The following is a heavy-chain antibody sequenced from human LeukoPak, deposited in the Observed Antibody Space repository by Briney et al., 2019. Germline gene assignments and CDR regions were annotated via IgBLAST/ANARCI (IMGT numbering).Heavy chain of an antibody. J-gene: IGHJ4*02. D-gene: IGHD6-13*01. V-gene: IGHV3-30*18. Sequence: GGSLRLACAASGFTFTSYGMHWVRQAPGKGLEWVAVISYDGSDKSYADSVKGRFTISRDNSKNTLYLQMNSLRAEDTAVYYCAKDLVGSSWSHWFDYWGQGTLVTVSS. CDR3: AKDLVGSSWSHWFDY. CDR1: GFTFTSYG. CDR2: ISYDGSDK.